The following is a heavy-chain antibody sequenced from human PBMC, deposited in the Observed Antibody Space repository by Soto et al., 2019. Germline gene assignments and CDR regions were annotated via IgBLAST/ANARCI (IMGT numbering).Heavy chain of an antibody. CDR2: ISLYSDGT. CDR3: ARVVPGAEAWFGP. V-gene: IGHV1-18*01. Sequence: QVQLVQSGGEVKRPGASVKVSCKTSGYTFSTYAITWVRQSPGQPLEWLGWISLYSDGTNYAQKFQGRVSMTTETSTTTAYMELRSLRSDDTAVYYCARVVPGAEAWFGPWGQGTLVTVSS. J-gene: IGHJ5*02. D-gene: IGHD2-2*01. CDR1: GYTFSTYA.